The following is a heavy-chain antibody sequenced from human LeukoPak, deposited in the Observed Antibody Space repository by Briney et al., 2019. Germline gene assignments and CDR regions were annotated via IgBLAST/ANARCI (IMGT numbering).Heavy chain of an antibody. CDR1: GASTTTYY. J-gene: IGHJ6*02. Sequence: KPSETLSLTRTVSGASTTTYYWSWIRQPPGKRLEWIAYMYYSGSPNYNPSLKSRVSMSVDTSRNQFSLRLTSVTAADTATYYCSRASPGAIYYYGMDVWGQETTVTVSS. V-gene: IGHV4-59*01. CDR3: SRASPGAIYYYGMDV. D-gene: IGHD1-26*01. CDR2: MYYSGSP.